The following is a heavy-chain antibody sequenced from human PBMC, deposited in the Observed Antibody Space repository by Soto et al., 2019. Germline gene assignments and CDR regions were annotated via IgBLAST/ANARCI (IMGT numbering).Heavy chain of an antibody. CDR1: GFTFSSYG. CDR3: AKDYVSGYQPLLIDY. CDR2: ISYDGSNK. D-gene: IGHD2-2*01. J-gene: IGHJ4*02. Sequence: HPGGSLRLSCAASGFTFSSYGMHWVRQAPGKGLEWVAVISYDGSNKYYADSVKGRFTISRDNSKNTLYLQMNSLRAEDTAVYYCAKDYVSGYQPLLIDYWGQGTLVTVSS. V-gene: IGHV3-30*18.